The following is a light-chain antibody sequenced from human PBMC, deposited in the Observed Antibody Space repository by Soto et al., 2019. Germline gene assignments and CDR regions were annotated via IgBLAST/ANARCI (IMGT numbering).Light chain of an antibody. CDR1: QSVSSY. CDR3: QQRSNWPIT. CDR2: DAS. Sequence: ETVLTESPATLSLSPGERATLSCRASQSVSSYLAWYQQKPGQAPRLLIYDASNRATGIPARFSGSGSGTEFTLTISSLEPEDFAVYYCQQRSNWPITFGQGTRLEIK. J-gene: IGKJ5*01. V-gene: IGKV3-11*01.